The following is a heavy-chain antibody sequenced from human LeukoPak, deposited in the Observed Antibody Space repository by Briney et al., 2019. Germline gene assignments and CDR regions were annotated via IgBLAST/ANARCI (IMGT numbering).Heavy chain of an antibody. D-gene: IGHD2-21*01. J-gene: IGHJ4*02. V-gene: IGHV1-2*02. Sequence: ASVTVSCTASGYIFNDYYIHWVRQAPGQGLEWMGWINSNSGGAEYAQRFQGRVTMTRDTSITTAYMELSSLGNDDTALYFCAREIPGILVDYWGQGTQVTVSS. CDR2: INSNSGGA. CDR1: GYIFNDYY. CDR3: AREIPGILVDY.